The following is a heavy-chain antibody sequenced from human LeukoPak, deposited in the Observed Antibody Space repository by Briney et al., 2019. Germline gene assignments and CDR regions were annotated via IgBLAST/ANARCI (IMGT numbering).Heavy chain of an antibody. Sequence: GGSLRLSCAASGFTFKSYDMHWVRQAAGEGLEWVSAIGTAGDTYYPGSVKGRFTISRENAKNSLYLQMNSLRAGDTAVYYCARGGRGSSWFDNWGQGTLVTVSS. J-gene: IGHJ4*02. D-gene: IGHD6-13*01. CDR1: GFTFKSYD. V-gene: IGHV3-13*01. CDR3: ARGGRGSSWFDN. CDR2: IGTAGDT.